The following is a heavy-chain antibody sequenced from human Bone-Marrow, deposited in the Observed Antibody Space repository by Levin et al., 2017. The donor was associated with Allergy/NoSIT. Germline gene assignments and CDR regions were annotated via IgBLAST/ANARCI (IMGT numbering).Heavy chain of an antibody. CDR1: GGSISGINW. CDR3: ARHGDCWFDF. CDR2: IHHSGSS. Sequence: SETLSLTCAVSGGSISGINWWSWVRQPPGMGLEWIGEIHHSGSSHYNPSLKSRVTLSVDKSKNDLSLTLTSVTAADTAVYYCARHGDCWFDFWGPGILVTVSS. D-gene: IGHD2-21*01. V-gene: IGHV4-4*02. J-gene: IGHJ4*02.